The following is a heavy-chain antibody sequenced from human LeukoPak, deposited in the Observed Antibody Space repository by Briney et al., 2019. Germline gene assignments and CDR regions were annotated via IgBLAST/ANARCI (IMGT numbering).Heavy chain of an antibody. D-gene: IGHD4-11*01. Sequence: SETLSLTCTVSGGSISSGGYYWSWIRQHPGKGLEWIGYIYYSGSTYYNPSLKSRVTISVDTSKNQFSLKLSSVTAADTAVYYCARDSSNYGDYWGQGTLVTVSS. J-gene: IGHJ4*02. CDR3: ARDSSNYGDY. CDR2: IYYSGST. CDR1: GGSISSGGYY. V-gene: IGHV4-31*03.